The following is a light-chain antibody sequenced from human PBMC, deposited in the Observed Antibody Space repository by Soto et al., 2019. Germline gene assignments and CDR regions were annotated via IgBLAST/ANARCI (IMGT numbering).Light chain of an antibody. CDR2: KVS. CDR3: QQRNDWPLT. Sequence: DVVMTQSPLSLPVTLGQPASISCRSSQSLANSDGNTYLHWFHQRPGQSPRRLIYKVSNRDPGVPDRFSGSGSGTDFTLTISSLEPEDFAVYYCQQRNDWPLTFGGGTKVDIK. CDR1: QSLANSDGNTY. V-gene: IGKV2-30*01. J-gene: IGKJ4*01.